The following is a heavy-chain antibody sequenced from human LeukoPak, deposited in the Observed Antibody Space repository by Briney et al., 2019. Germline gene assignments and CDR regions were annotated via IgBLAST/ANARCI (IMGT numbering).Heavy chain of an antibody. CDR3: ARAEYDFWSGYWIDAFDI. V-gene: IGHV4-30-4*08. Sequence: SETLSLTCAVYGGSFSGYYWSWIRQPPGKGLEWIGYIYYSGSTYYNPSLKSRVTISVDTSKNQFSLKLSSVTAADTAVYYCARAEYDFWSGYWIDAFDIWGQGTMVTVSS. D-gene: IGHD3-3*01. CDR2: IYYSGST. CDR1: GGSFSGYY. J-gene: IGHJ3*02.